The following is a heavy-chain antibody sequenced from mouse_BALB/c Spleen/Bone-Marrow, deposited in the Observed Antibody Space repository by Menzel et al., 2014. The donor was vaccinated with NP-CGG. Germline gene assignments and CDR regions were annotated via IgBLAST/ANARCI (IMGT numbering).Heavy chain of an antibody. CDR1: GYSFTGYN. D-gene: IGHD1-1*01. Sequence: EVHLVESGPELEKPGASVKISCKASGYSFTGYNMNWVKQSNGKSLEWIGNIDPYYGGTSNNQKFKGKATLTVDKSSSTAYMQLKSLTSEDSAVYYCARETTVVEYYYAMDYWGQGTSVTVSP. V-gene: IGHV1-39*01. CDR3: ARETTVVEYYYAMDY. CDR2: IDPYYGGT. J-gene: IGHJ4*01.